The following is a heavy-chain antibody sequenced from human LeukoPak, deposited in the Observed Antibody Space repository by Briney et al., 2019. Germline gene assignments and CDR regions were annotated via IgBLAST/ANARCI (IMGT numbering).Heavy chain of an antibody. CDR2: IRSSSTTI. V-gene: IGHV3-48*02. D-gene: IGHD2-21*01. CDR3: ARERVIAAAGDGFDS. J-gene: IGHJ4*02. CDR1: GFTFSDYS. Sequence: GGSLRLSCAASGFTFSDYSMNWVRQAPGKGLEWVSYIRSSSTTIFYADSVKGRFTISRDNAKNSLFLQMNGLRDEDTALYYCARERVIAAAGDGFDSWGQGTLVTVSS.